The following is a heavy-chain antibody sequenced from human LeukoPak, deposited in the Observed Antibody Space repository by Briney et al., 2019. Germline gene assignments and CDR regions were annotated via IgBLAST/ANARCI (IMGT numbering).Heavy chain of an antibody. CDR1: GFAFSGSA. D-gene: IGHD6-19*01. CDR2: IRSKANSYAT. V-gene: IGHV3-73*01. Sequence: GGSLRLSCAASGFAFSGSAIHWVRQASGKGLEWVGRIRSKANSYATAYAASVKGRFTISRDDSKNTAYLQINSLKTEDTAVYYCTRLPLTDIAVAGSDYWGQGTLVTVSS. CDR3: TRLPLTDIAVAGSDY. J-gene: IGHJ4*02.